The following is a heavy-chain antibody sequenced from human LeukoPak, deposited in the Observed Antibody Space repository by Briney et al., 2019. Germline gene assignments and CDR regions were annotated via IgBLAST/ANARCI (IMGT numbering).Heavy chain of an antibody. CDR3: ARDLSWFGQGLDY. CDR1: GFTFSSYG. D-gene: IGHD3-10*01. CDR2: ISGSGGST. V-gene: IGHV3-23*01. Sequence: GGSLRLSCAASGFTFSSYGMSWVRQAPGKGLEWVSAISGSGGSTYYADSVKGRFTISRDNSKNTLYLQMNSLRAEDTAVYYCARDLSWFGQGLDYWGQGTLVTVSS. J-gene: IGHJ4*02.